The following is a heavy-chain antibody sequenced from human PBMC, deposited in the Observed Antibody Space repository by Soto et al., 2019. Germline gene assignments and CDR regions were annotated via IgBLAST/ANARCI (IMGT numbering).Heavy chain of an antibody. D-gene: IGHD2-15*01. CDR2: SYYSGAN. CDR1: GGSISSGAYY. J-gene: IGHJ4*02. Sequence: SETLSVTCTVPGGSISSGAYYWSGNRQHPGKGREATGYSYYSGANHYNPALKRRITISENTTNNQISLKISPVADADTTVYYCASHYCSGGSCLNCLDYWGQGTLVTVSS. CDR3: ASHYCSGGSCLNCLDY. V-gene: IGHV4-31*03.